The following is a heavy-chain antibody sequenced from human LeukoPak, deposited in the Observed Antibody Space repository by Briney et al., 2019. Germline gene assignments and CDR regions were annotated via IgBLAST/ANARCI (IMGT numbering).Heavy chain of an antibody. CDR1: GFTFTAYS. D-gene: IGHD3-10*01. Sequence: GGSLRLSCSASGFTFTAYSMYWVRQAPGKGLEYVSGITNNADTTYYADSVKGRFTISRDNSKNTLYLQMSSLRVEDTAVYSCVKGWVRGVLNYWGQGTLVTVSS. V-gene: IGHV3-64D*06. CDR3: VKGWVRGVLNY. J-gene: IGHJ4*02. CDR2: ITNNADTT.